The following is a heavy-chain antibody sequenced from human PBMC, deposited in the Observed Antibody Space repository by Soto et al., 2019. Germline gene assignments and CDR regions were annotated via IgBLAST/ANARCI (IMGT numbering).Heavy chain of an antibody. J-gene: IGHJ5*02. CDR2: IIPIFGTA. Sequence: SVKVSCKASGGTFSSYAISWVRQAPGQGLEWMGGIIPIFGTANYAQKFQGRVTITADESTSTAYMELSSLRSEDTAVYYCARVLFYGSWSYYWLNWFDPWGQGTLVTVSS. CDR3: ARVLFYGSWSYYWLNWFDP. D-gene: IGHD3-10*01. V-gene: IGHV1-69*13. CDR1: GGTFSSYA.